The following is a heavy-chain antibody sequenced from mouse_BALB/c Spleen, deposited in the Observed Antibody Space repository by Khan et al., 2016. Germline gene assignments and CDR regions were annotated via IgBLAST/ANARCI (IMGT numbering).Heavy chain of an antibody. CDR3: ARREDI. Sequence: QMQLEESGPGLVAPSQSLSITCTVSGFSLTSYGVHWVRQPPGKGLEWLGVIWAGGSTNYNSALMSSMSISKDNSKSQVSLKMNRLQTDDTAMYYCARREDIWGQGTTLTVSS. CDR1: GFSLTSYG. V-gene: IGHV2-9*02. D-gene: IGHD1-3*01. J-gene: IGHJ2*01. CDR2: IWAGGST.